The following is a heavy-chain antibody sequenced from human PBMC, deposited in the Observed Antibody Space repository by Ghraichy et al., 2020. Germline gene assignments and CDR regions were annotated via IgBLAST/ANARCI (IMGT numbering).Heavy chain of an antibody. Sequence: GGSLRLSCAASGFTFSNYAMSWVRQAPGMGLEWVSSLSGTSTYYADSVKGQFTISRDNSMNTLFLQMNSLRAEDTAMYYCAKYRVGNTNAFDYWGQGTLVTVSS. D-gene: IGHD1-26*01. CDR3: AKYRVGNTNAFDY. J-gene: IGHJ4*02. CDR1: GFTFSNYA. CDR2: SLSGTST. V-gene: IGHV3-23*01.